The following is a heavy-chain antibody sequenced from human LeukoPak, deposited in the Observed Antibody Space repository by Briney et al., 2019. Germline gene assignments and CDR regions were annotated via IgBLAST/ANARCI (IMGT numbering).Heavy chain of an antibody. CDR3: ARARGWELLGYYFDY. J-gene: IGHJ4*02. V-gene: IGHV4-39*07. Sequence: SETLSLTCTVSGGSISSSSYYWGWIRQPPGKGLEWIGSIYYSGSTYYNPSLKSRVTISVDTSKNQFSLKLSSVTAADTAVYYCARARGWELLGYYFDYWGQGTLVTVSS. CDR1: GGSISSSSYY. CDR2: IYYSGST. D-gene: IGHD1-26*01.